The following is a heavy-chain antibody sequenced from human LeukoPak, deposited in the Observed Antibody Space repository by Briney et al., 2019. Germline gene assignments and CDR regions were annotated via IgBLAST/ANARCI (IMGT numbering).Heavy chain of an antibody. CDR1: GGSISSSSYY. J-gene: IGHJ5*02. CDR2: IYYGGST. CDR3: ARAWAAMVRGVIEGDNWFDP. D-gene: IGHD3-10*01. Sequence: SETLSLTCTVSGGSISSSSYYWGWIRQPPGKGLEWIGSIYYGGSTYYNPSHKSRVTISVDTSKNQFSLKLSSVTAADTAVYYCARAWAAMVRGVIEGDNWFDPWGQGTLVTVSS. V-gene: IGHV4-39*07.